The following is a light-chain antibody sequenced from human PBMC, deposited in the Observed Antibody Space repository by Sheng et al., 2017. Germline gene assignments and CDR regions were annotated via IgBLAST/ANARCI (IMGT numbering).Light chain of an antibody. J-gene: IGKJ5*01. CDR3: QQYGTSPT. CDR2: DAS. V-gene: IGKV3-20*01. Sequence: ELVLTQAPGTLSLAPGERATLSCRASQSIGSSLAWYQQKPGQAPRLLIYDASTRATGIPDRFSGSGSGTDFTLTISRLETDDFAVYYCQQYGTSPTFGQGTRLEIK. CDR1: QSIGSS.